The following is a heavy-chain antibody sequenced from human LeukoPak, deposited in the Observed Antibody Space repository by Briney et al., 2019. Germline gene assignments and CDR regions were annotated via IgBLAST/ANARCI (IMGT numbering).Heavy chain of an antibody. CDR3: ARSRGSGSYYTLDY. J-gene: IGHJ4*02. CDR2: ISSGSIYI. V-gene: IGHV3-21*01. D-gene: IGHD3-10*01. Sequence: PGGSLRLSCAASGFTFSSYSMNWVRQAPGKGLEWVSSISSGSIYIYYADSVKGRFTISRDNAKNSLYLQMNSLRAEDTAVYYCARSRGSGSYYTLDYWGQGTLVTVSS. CDR1: GFTFSSYS.